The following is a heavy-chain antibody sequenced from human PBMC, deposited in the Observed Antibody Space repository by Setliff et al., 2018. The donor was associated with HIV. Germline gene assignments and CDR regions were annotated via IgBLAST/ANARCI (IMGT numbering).Heavy chain of an antibody. V-gene: IGHV4-38-2*02. CDR2: IYPSGSIHPSGAT. J-gene: IGHJ6*02. Sequence: KTSETLSLTCTVSGDSISSDFYWGWIRQPPGKGLEWIGNIYPSGSIHPSGATNYNPSLKGRVTISLDTSNNQFSLKVNSVTAADTAIYYCARGGPTVAYGVDVWGQGTTVTVSS. CDR1: GDSISSDFY. CDR3: ARGGPTVAYGVDV. D-gene: IGHD4-17*01.